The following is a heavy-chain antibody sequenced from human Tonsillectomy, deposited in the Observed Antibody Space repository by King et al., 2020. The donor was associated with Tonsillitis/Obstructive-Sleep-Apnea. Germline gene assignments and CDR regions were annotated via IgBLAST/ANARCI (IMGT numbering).Heavy chain of an antibody. V-gene: IGHV1-46*01. CDR1: GYTFTSYY. D-gene: IGHD5-24*01. CDR3: ARVGRDGNNDFDY. Sequence: QLVQSGAEVKKPGASVKVSCKASGYTFTSYYMHSVRQAPGQGLEWMGIINPRSGSTSYAQKFQGRVTMPRDTSTSTAYMELSSLRSEDTAVYYCARVGRDGNNDFDYWGQGTLVTVSS. CDR2: INPRSGST. J-gene: IGHJ4*02.